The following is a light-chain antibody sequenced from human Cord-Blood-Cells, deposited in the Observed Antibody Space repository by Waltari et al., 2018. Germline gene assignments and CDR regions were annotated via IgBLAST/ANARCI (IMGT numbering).Light chain of an antibody. V-gene: IGKV3-15*01. CDR3: QQYNNWPPLFT. CDR1: QSVSSN. CDR2: GAS. Sequence: EIVMTQSPATLSVSPGERATLSCRASQSVSSNLAWYQQKPGQAPRLLIYGASTSATGIPARFSVSGSGTEFTLTISSLQSEDFAVYYCQQYNNWPPLFTFGAGTKVDIK. J-gene: IGKJ3*01.